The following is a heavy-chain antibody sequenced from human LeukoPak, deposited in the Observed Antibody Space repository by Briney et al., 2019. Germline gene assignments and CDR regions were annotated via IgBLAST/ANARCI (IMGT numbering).Heavy chain of an antibody. Sequence: SATLSLTCTVSGGSFSSYYWSWIRQPPGKRLEWIGYIYYSGSTNHNPSLKSRVSMSVDTSKNQFSLNLNSVTAADTAVYYCARTEYFFDHWGQGTLVTVSS. D-gene: IGHD1-1*01. CDR3: ARTEYFFDH. J-gene: IGHJ4*02. CDR2: IYYSGST. V-gene: IGHV4-59*01. CDR1: GGSFSSYY.